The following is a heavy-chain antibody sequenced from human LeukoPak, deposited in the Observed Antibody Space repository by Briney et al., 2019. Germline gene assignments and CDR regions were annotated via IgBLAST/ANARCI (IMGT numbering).Heavy chain of an antibody. Sequence: GGSLRLSCAASGFTFKLYWMHWVRQVPGKGPVWVARINDDGSDTVYADSVKGRFTISRDDAKNMLFLQMNSLRGEDTAVYHCVRGGPSTWSWGQGTLVTVSS. CDR2: INDDGSDT. J-gene: IGHJ5*02. CDR3: VRGGPSTWS. V-gene: IGHV3-74*01. CDR1: GFTFKLYW. D-gene: IGHD2-15*01.